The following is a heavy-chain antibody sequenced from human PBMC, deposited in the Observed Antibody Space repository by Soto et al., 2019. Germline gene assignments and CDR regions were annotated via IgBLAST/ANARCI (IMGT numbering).Heavy chain of an antibody. J-gene: IGHJ3*02. CDR2: INAGNGNT. D-gene: IGHD6-13*01. CDR3: ARPLEQQLVYHAFDI. CDR1: GYTFTSYG. Sequence: ASVKVSCKASGYTFTSYGISWVRQAPGQRLEWMGWINAGNGNTKYSQKFQGRVTITRDTSASTAYMELSSLRSEDTAVYYCARPLEQQLVYHAFDIWGQGTMVTVSS. V-gene: IGHV1-3*01.